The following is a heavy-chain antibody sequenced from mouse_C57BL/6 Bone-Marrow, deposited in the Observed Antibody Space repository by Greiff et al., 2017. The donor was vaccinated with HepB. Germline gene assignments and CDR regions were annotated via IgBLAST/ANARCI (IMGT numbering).Heavy chain of an antibody. Sequence: QVQLQQPGAELVMPGASVKLSCKASGYTFTSYWMHWVKQRPGQGLEWIGEIDPSDSYTNYNQKFKGKSTLTVDKSSSTAYMQLSSLTSEDSAVYYCTGYFDVWGTGTTVTVSS. CDR3: TGYFDV. J-gene: IGHJ1*03. CDR1: GYTFTSYW. V-gene: IGHV1-69*01. CDR2: IDPSDSYT.